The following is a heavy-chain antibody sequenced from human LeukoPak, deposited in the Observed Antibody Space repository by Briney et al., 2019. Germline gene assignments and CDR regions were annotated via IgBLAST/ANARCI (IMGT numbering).Heavy chain of an antibody. J-gene: IGHJ4*02. Sequence: SETLSLTCAVYGGSFSGYYWSWIRQPPGKGLEWIGEINHSGSTNYNPSLKSRVTISVDTSKNQFSLKLSSVTAADTAAYYCARGLSSIAAGTGLWYWGQGTLVTVSS. CDR1: GGSFSGYY. V-gene: IGHV4-34*01. CDR2: INHSGST. CDR3: ARGLSSIAAGTGLWY. D-gene: IGHD6-13*01.